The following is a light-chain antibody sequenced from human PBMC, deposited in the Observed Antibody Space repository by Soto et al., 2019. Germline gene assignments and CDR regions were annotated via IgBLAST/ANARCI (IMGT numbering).Light chain of an antibody. CDR3: SSYTSSSTLLYV. V-gene: IGLV2-14*01. CDR1: SSDVGRYNY. CDR2: DVS. Sequence: QSALTQHASVSGSPGQSITISCTGTSSDVGRYNYVSWYQQHPGKAPKLMIYDVSNRPSGVSNRFSGSKSGNTASLTISGLQAEDEADYYCSSYTSSSTLLYVFGTGTKLTVL. J-gene: IGLJ1*01.